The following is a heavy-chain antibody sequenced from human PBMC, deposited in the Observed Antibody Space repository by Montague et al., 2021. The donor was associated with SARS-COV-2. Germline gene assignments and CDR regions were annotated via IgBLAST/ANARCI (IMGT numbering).Heavy chain of an antibody. CDR3: ARGFDY. CDR2: IYYSGST. CDR1: GGSISGYY. J-gene: IGHJ4*02. V-gene: IGHV4-59*01. Sequence: SETLSLTCTVSGGSISGYYWSWILQPPGKGLEWIGYIYYSGSTNYNPSLKSRVTISVDTSKNQFSLKLSSVTAADTAVYYCARGFDYWGQGTLVTVSS.